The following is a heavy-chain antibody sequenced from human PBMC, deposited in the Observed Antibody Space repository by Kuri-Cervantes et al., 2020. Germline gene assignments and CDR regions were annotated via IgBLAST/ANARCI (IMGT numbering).Heavy chain of an antibody. CDR1: GFTFSSYS. J-gene: IGHJ4*02. D-gene: IGHD6-19*01. CDR2: ISSSSSYI. CDR3: AREEQWLVSVSDY. V-gene: IGHV3-21*01. Sequence: GESLKISCAASGFTFSSYSMNWVRQAPGKGLEWVSSISSSSSYIYYADSVKGRFTISRDNAKNSLYLQMNSLRDEDTAVYYCAREEQWLVSVSDYWGQGTLVTVSS.